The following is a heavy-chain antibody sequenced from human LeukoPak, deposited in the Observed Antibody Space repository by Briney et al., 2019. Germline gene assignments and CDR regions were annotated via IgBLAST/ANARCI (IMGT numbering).Heavy chain of an antibody. V-gene: IGHV3-9*01. J-gene: IGHJ4*02. CDR2: ISWNSGSI. Sequence: GGSLRLSCAASGFTFDDYAMHWVRQAPGKGLEWVSGISWNSGSIGYADSVKGRFTISRDNAKNSLYLQMNSLRAEDTALYYCAKDMMLGHPLTARSFFDYWGQGTLVTVSS. CDR3: AKDMMLGHPLTARSFFDY. D-gene: IGHD5-18*01. CDR1: GFTFDDYA.